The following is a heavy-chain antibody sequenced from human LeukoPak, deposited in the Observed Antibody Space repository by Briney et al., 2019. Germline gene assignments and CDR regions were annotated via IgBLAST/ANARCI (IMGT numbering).Heavy chain of an antibody. D-gene: IGHD5/OR15-5a*01. Sequence: TGGSLRLSCAVSGFTLSSYSMNWVRQAPGKGLEWASSISSSSSHIYYADSVKGRFTISRDNSKNTLYLQMNSLRAEDTAVYYCEGLVKSVGYWGQGTLVTVSS. V-gene: IGHV3-21*04. CDR2: ISSSSSHI. CDR3: EGLVKSVGY. J-gene: IGHJ4*02. CDR1: GFTLSSYS.